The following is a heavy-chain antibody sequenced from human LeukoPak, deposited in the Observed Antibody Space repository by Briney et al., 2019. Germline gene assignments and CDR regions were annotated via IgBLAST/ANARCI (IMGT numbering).Heavy chain of an antibody. Sequence: SETLSLTCTVSGGSISSHYWSWIRQPPGKGLEWIGYIYYSGSTNYNASLKSRVTMSVDTSKNQFSLKLSSVTAADTAVYYYASGVTSMDVWGKGTTVTVSS. CDR1: GGSISSHY. CDR2: IYYSGST. J-gene: IGHJ6*03. D-gene: IGHD3-3*01. CDR3: ASGVTSMDV. V-gene: IGHV4-59*11.